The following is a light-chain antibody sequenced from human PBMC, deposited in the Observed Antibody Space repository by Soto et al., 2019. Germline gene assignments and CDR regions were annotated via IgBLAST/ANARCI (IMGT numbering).Light chain of an antibody. CDR1: RSDFGSYNL. CDR3: CSYAGSSTHYV. CDR2: EVS. V-gene: IGLV2-23*02. J-gene: IGLJ1*01. Sequence: QAALTHPVSVSCAHLQSLPLFCTGNRSDFGSYNLVSWYQQHPGRAPKLMIYEVSKRPSGVSNRFSGSKSGNTASLTISGLQAEDEADYYCCSYAGSSTHYVFGTGTKVTV.